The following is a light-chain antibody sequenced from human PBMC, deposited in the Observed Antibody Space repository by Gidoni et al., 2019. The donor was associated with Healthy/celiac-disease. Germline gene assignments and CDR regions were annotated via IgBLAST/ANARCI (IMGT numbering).Light chain of an antibody. J-gene: IGKJ4*01. CDR1: QSVSRSSY. CDR2: GAT. CDR3: QQYGSSPLT. Sequence: ENVLTQFPGTLSLSPGERVTLSCRASQSVSRSSYLAWYQQKPGQAPRLIIYGATSRATGIPDRFSGSGSGTDFTLTITRLEPEDFAVYYCQQYGSSPLTFGGGTKVEIK. V-gene: IGKV3-20*01.